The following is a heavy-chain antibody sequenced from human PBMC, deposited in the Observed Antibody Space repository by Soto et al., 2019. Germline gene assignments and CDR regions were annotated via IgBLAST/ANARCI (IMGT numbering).Heavy chain of an antibody. CDR3: RSGTSCYGESCVDV. CDR2: LYHIGST. Sequence: SETLSLTCAVSSYSISSGNYWAWIRQPPGRGLEWIGSLYHIGSTHYNTSLKSRVTISVDTSKNHFSLELSSVTAADTAMYYCRSGTSCYGESCVDVWGQGTMVTVSS. V-gene: IGHV4-38-2*01. J-gene: IGHJ6*02. CDR1: SYSISSGNY. D-gene: IGHD2-2*01.